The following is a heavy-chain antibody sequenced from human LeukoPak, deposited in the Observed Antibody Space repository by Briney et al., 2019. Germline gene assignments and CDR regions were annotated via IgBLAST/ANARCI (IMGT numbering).Heavy chain of an antibody. V-gene: IGHV3-53*01. J-gene: IGHJ4*02. Sequence: GGSLRLSCAASGFTVSSNYMSWVRQAPGKGLEWVSVIYSGGSTYYADSVKGRFTISRDNSKNTLYLQMNSLRAEDTAVYYCARDRDGYGQKISYFDYWGQGTLVTVSS. CDR1: GFTVSSNY. CDR3: ARDRDGYGQKISYFDY. D-gene: IGHD5-24*01. CDR2: IYSGGST.